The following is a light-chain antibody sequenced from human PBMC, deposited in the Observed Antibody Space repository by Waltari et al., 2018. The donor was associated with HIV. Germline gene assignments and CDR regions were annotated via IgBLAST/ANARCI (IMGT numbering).Light chain of an antibody. Sequence: QSVLPQPPSVSGAPGQRVTISCTGNSSNIRAGFDVHWYQQLPETAPKLLIYGDTNRPSGVPDRFSGSKSGTSASLAITGLQAEDEADYYCQSYDSGLSVVFGGGTKLTVL. V-gene: IGLV1-40*01. CDR1: SSNIRAGFD. CDR3: QSYDSGLSVV. J-gene: IGLJ3*02. CDR2: GDT.